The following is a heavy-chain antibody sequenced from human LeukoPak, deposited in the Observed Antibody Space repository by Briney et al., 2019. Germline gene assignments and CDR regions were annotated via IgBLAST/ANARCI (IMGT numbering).Heavy chain of an antibody. CDR3: ARMGIVVVPGRTPTPSWFDP. V-gene: IGHV5-51*01. Sequence: GESLKISCKGSGYSFTSYWIGWVRQMPGKGLEWMGIIYPGDSDTRYSPSFQGQVTISADKSISTAYLQWSSLKASDTAMYYCARMGIVVVPGRTPTPSWFDPWGQGTLVTVSS. CDR1: GYSFTSYW. D-gene: IGHD2-2*03. CDR2: IYPGDSDT. J-gene: IGHJ5*02.